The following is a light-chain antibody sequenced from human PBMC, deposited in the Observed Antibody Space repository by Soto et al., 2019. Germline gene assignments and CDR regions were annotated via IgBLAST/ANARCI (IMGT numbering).Light chain of an antibody. J-gene: IGKJ4*01. Sequence: DIQMTPSPSSLSASLGDRVTVTCRASQKIHNFVSWYQQKPGQAPKLLIFLASTLESGVPSRFGGSGSGTDFTLTISSLQPEDFATYYCQQSFSNPRTFGGGTKVEIQ. CDR1: QKIHNF. CDR3: QQSFSNPRT. V-gene: IGKV1-39*01. CDR2: LAS.